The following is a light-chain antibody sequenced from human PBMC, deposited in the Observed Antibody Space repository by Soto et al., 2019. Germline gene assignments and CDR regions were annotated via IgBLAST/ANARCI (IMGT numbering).Light chain of an antibody. J-gene: IGLJ3*02. CDR2: EVS. Sequence: QSVLTQPPSASGSPGQSVTISCTGTSSDVGGYNYVSWYQQHPGKAPKLMIYEVSKRPSGVPDRFSGSKSGNTASLTVSGLQAEDEADYYCSSYAGSNLWLFGGGTKVTVL. V-gene: IGLV2-8*01. CDR1: SSDVGGYNY. CDR3: SSYAGSNLWL.